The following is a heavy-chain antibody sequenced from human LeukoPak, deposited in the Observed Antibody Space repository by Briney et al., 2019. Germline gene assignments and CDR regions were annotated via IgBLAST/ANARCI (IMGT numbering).Heavy chain of an antibody. CDR3: ARDKGSGVFDY. J-gene: IGHJ4*02. Sequence: GGSLRLSCAASGFTVSSNHMSWVRQAPGKGLEWVSVIYSGGSTYYADSVKGRFTISRDNSKNTLYLQMNSLRAEDTAVYYCARDKGSGVFDYWGQGTLVTVSS. V-gene: IGHV3-53*01. D-gene: IGHD6-25*01. CDR1: GFTVSSNH. CDR2: IYSGGST.